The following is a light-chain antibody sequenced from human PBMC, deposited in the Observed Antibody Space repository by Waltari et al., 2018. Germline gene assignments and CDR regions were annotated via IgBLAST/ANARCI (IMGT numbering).Light chain of an antibody. V-gene: IGKV3-20*01. Sequence: EIVLTQSPGTLSLSPGERVTLSCRASQSINKNFLAWYQQKLGQAPRLLIYSTSSRAAGIPDRFVGSGSGTDFTLTITRLEPEDFALYHCQQYDTSPYTCGQGTKLEIK. J-gene: IGKJ2*01. CDR3: QQYDTSPYT. CDR2: STS. CDR1: QSINKNF.